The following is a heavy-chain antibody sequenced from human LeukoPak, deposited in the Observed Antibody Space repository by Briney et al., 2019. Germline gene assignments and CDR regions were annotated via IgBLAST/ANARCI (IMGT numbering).Heavy chain of an antibody. CDR1: GFTFDDYG. V-gene: IGHV3-20*04. Sequence: RPGRSLRLSCAASGFTFDDYGMSWVRQAPGKGLEWVSGINWNGGSTGYADPVKGRFTISRDNAKNTLDLQMKSLRAEDTALYYCASASCYTIRGSCSGYYMDVWGKGTTVTVSS. J-gene: IGHJ6*03. CDR3: ASASCYTIRGSCSGYYMDV. D-gene: IGHD2-2*02. CDR2: INWNGGST.